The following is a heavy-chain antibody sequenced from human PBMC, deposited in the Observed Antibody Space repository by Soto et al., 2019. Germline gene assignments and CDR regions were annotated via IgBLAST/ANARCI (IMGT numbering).Heavy chain of an antibody. CDR1: GFTFSSYA. D-gene: IGHD3-3*01. J-gene: IGHJ4*02. CDR2: ISGSGGST. CDR3: AKDLERFYGITIFGVARGPFDY. Sequence: AGGSLRLSCAASGFTFSSYAMSWVRQSPGKGLEWVSAISGSGGSTYYADSVKGRFTISRDNSKNTLYLQMNSLRAEDTAVYYCAKDLERFYGITIFGVARGPFDYWGQGTLVTVSS. V-gene: IGHV3-23*01.